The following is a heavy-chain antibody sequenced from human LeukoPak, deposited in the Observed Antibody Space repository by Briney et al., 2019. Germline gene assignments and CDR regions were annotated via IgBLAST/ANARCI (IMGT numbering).Heavy chain of an antibody. CDR2: IYYSGST. D-gene: IGHD3-22*01. J-gene: IGHJ4*02. CDR1: GGSISSYY. CDR3: ARRTYFYDSSGYYFDY. Sequence: PSETLSLTCTVSGGSISSYYWSWIRQPPGKGLECIGYIYYSGSTNYNPSLKSRVPISVDTSKNQFSLKLSSVTAADTAVYYCARRTYFYDSSGYYFDYWGQGALVTVSS. V-gene: IGHV4-59*01.